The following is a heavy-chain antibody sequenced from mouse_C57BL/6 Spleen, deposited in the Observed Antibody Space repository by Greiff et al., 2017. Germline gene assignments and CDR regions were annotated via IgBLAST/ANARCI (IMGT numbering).Heavy chain of an antibody. CDR3: AKKEGGSSGAMDV. V-gene: IGHV1-55*01. Sequence: QVQLQQPGAELVKPGASVKMSCKASGYTFTSYWITWVKQRPGQGLEWIGDIYPGSGSTNYNEKFKSKATLTVDTSSSAAYMQLSSLTYEDSAVYYCAKKEGGSSGAMDVWGQGTSVTVSS. CDR2: IYPGSGST. J-gene: IGHJ4*01. CDR1: GYTFTSYW. D-gene: IGHD1-1*01.